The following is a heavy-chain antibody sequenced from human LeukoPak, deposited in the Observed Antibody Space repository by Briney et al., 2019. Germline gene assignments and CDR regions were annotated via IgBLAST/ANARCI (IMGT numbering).Heavy chain of an antibody. D-gene: IGHD6-6*01. J-gene: IGHJ6*03. CDR2: INPNSGGT. CDR1: GYTFTGYY. V-gene: IGHV1-2*02. CDR3: ARDFGPPVVGYSSFPRYYMDV. Sequence: GASVKVSCKASGYTFTGYYMHWVRQAPGQGLEWMGWINPNSGGTNYAQKFQGRVTMTRDTSISTAYMELSRLRSDDTAVYYCARDFGPPVVGYSSFPRYYMDVWGKGTTVTVSS.